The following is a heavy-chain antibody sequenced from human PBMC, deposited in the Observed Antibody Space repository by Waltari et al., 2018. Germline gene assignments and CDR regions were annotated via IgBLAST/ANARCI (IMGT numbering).Heavy chain of an antibody. CDR1: GYLFTDYY. J-gene: IGHJ4*02. Sequence: EVQLVQSGAEVQKAGATVKISCKTSGYLFTDYYIHWGQQAPGIGLKWVGRGAPENGETVYADRLQARLTITADTSADTSYMELNTLRSGDTAIYYCAIDTSGDFRFDRGGQGTLITVSS. V-gene: IGHV1-69-2*01. D-gene: IGHD1-26*01. CDR2: GAPENGET. CDR3: AIDTSGDFRFDR.